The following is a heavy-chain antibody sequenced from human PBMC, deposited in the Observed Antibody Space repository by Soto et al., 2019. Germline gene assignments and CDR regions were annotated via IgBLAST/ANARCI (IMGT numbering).Heavy chain of an antibody. V-gene: IGHV5-10-1*01. CDR2: IDPTDSYT. D-gene: IGHD2-2*01. J-gene: IGHJ4*02. CDR1: GYSFTSYW. Sequence: EVQLVQSGAEVKKPGESLRISCKGSGYSFTSYWISWVRQMPGKGLEWMGMIDPTDSYTNYSPSFQVHVTISADKSINTAYLQWSSLKASDTAMYYCARVGYCSSTSCQIVDYWGQGTLVTVSS. CDR3: ARVGYCSSTSCQIVDY.